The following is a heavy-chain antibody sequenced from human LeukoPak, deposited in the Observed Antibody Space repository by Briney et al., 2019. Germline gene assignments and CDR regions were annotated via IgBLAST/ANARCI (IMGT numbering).Heavy chain of an antibody. Sequence: GRSLRLSCTASGFTFGDYAMSWVRQAPGKGLEWVGFIRSKAYGGTTEYAASVKGRLTISRDDSKSIAYLQMNSLKTEDTAVYYCTTYYDILTGYYTIDYWGQGTLVTVSS. CDR2: IRSKAYGGTT. V-gene: IGHV3-49*04. CDR1: GFTFGDYA. J-gene: IGHJ4*02. CDR3: TTYYDILTGYYTIDY. D-gene: IGHD3-9*01.